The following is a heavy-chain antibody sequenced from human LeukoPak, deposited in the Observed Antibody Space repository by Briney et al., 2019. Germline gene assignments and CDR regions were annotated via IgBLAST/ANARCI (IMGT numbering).Heavy chain of an antibody. V-gene: IGHV3-30*18. CDR2: ISYDGSNK. Sequence: GGSLRLSCAASGFTFSNFAMHWVRQAPGKGLEWVAVISYDGSNKYYADSVKGRFTISRDNSKNTLYLQMNSLRAEDTAVYYCAKTMTTVVTTPSDFDYWGQGTLVTVSS. D-gene: IGHD4-23*01. J-gene: IGHJ4*02. CDR1: GFTFSNFA. CDR3: AKTMTTVVTTPSDFDY.